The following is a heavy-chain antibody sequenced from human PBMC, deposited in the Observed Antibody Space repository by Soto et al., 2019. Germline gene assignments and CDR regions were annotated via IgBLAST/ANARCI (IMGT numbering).Heavy chain of an antibody. Sequence: EVQLVESGGGLIKPGGSLRLSCAASGFTFSSYSMNWVRQAPGKGLEWVSSISSSSSYIYYADSVKGRFTISRDNAKNSLYLQMNSLRAEDTAVYYCASAVVVVAATPYMDVWGKGTTVTVSS. CDR2: ISSSSSYI. CDR1: GFTFSSYS. D-gene: IGHD2-15*01. V-gene: IGHV3-21*01. CDR3: ASAVVVVAATPYMDV. J-gene: IGHJ6*03.